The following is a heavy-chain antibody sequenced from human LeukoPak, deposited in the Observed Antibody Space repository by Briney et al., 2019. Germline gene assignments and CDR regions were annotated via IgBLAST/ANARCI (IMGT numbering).Heavy chain of an antibody. CDR2: IDYSGST. CDR3: ARHGYYGSGSYPWFDP. Sequence: SETLSLTCTVSGGSISSYYWSWIRQPPGKGLEWIGYIDYSGSTNYNPSLKSQVTISVDTSKNQFSLKLSSVTAADTAVYYCARHGYYGSGSYPWFDPWGQGTLVTVSS. J-gene: IGHJ5*02. D-gene: IGHD3-10*01. V-gene: IGHV4-59*08. CDR1: GGSISSYY.